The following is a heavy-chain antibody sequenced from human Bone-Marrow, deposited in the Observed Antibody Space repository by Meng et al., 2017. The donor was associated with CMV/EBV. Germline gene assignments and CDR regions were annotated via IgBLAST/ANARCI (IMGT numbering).Heavy chain of an antibody. J-gene: IGHJ6*02. V-gene: IGHV3-33*06. D-gene: IGHD3-3*01. Sequence: GESLKISCAASGFTFDDYGMHWVRQAPGKGLEWVAVIWYDGSNKYYADSVKGRFTISRDNSKNTLYLQMNSLRAEDTAVYYCAKGGAYDFWSGYRPYYYYGMDVWGQGNTVTVSS. CDR3: AKGGAYDFWSGYRPYYYYGMDV. CDR1: GFTFDDYG. CDR2: IWYDGSNK.